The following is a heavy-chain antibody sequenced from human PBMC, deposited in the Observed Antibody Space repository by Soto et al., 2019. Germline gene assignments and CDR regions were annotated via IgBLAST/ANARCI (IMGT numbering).Heavy chain of an antibody. CDR3: ASITMVRGVIITYGMDV. CDR2: FYPGDSDT. CDR1: GYSFSSYW. V-gene: IGHV5-51*01. J-gene: IGHJ6*02. D-gene: IGHD3-10*01. Sequence: GESLKISCKASGYSFSSYWIGWVRQMPGKGLEWMGIFYPGDSDTKYSPSFQGQVTISVDKSISTAYLQWSSLKASDTAMYYCASITMVRGVIITYGMDVWGQGTKVTVSS.